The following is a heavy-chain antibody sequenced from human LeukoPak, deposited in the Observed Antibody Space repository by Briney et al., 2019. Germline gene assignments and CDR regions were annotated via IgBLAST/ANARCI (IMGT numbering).Heavy chain of an antibody. CDR2: INHSGST. Sequence: SETLSLTCAVYGGSFSGYYWSWIRQPPGKGLEWIGEINHSGSTNYNPSLKSRVTISVNTSKNQFSLKLSSVTGADTAVYYCAREPRWLHWFDPWGQGTLVTVSS. CDR1: GGSFSGYY. V-gene: IGHV4-34*01. CDR3: AREPRWLHWFDP. D-gene: IGHD5-12*01. J-gene: IGHJ5*02.